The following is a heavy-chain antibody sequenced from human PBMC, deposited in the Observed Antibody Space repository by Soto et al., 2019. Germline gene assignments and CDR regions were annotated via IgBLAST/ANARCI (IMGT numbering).Heavy chain of an antibody. CDR2: ISGNGGTT. J-gene: IGHJ4*02. CDR1: GFTFNSYA. V-gene: IGHV3-23*01. CDR3: AKGKSHTLFGVDTLFDY. D-gene: IGHD3-3*01. Sequence: HPGGSLRLSCAASGFTFNSYAMSWVRQAPGKGLEWVSLISGNGGTTNYADSVKGRFTISRDNSKKKLYLQMDSLRAEDSAVYYCAKGKSHTLFGVDTLFDYWGQGTLVTVSS.